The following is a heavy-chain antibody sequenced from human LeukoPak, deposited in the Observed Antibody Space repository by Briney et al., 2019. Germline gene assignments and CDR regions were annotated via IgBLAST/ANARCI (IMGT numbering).Heavy chain of an antibody. Sequence: SETLSLTCTVSGGSISSSSYYWGWIRQPPGKGLEGIGRIYYSGTTYYNPSLKSRVTISVDTSKNQFSLKLSTLTTADTAVYYCAKDDFWSGSNRYFDLWGRGTLVTVSS. CDR2: IYYSGTT. V-gene: IGHV4-39*01. CDR1: GGSISSSSYY. CDR3: AKDDFWSGSNRYFDL. D-gene: IGHD3-3*01. J-gene: IGHJ2*01.